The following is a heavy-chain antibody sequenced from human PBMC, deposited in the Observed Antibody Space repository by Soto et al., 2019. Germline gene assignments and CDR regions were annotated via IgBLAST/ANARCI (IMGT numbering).Heavy chain of an antibody. Sequence: PSETLSLTCAVYGGSFSGYYWSWIRQPPGKGLEWIGEISHSGSTNYNPSLKSRVTISVDTSKNQFSLKLSSVTAADTAVYYCARGRFGRAFDIWGQGTMVTVSS. V-gene: IGHV4-34*01. D-gene: IGHD3-10*01. CDR2: ISHSGST. CDR1: GGSFSGYY. J-gene: IGHJ3*02. CDR3: ARGRFGRAFDI.